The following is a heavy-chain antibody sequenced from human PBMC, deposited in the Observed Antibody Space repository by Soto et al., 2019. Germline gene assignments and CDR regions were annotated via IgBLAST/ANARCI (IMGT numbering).Heavy chain of an antibody. CDR2: IYYSGST. CDR1: GGSISSSSYY. D-gene: IGHD1-26*01. V-gene: IGHV4-39*01. Sequence: SETLSLTCTVSGGSISSSSYYWGWIRQPPGKGLEWIGSIYYSGSTYYNPSLKSRVTISVDTSKNQFSLKLSSVTAADTAVYYCARISGSYPAFDIWGQGTMVTVSS. J-gene: IGHJ3*02. CDR3: ARISGSYPAFDI.